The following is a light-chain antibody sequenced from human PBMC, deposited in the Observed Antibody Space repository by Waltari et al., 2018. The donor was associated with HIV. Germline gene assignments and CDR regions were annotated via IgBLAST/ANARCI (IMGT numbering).Light chain of an antibody. CDR1: SSDVGGYNY. Sequence: QSALTQPPSASGSPGQSVTISCTGTSSDVGGYNYVSWYQQHPGKAPKLMIYEVTTRPSGVPDRFSGSKSGNTASLAVSGLQAEDEADYYCSSYAGSSNLRVFGVGTKLTVL. CDR2: EVT. V-gene: IGLV2-8*01. J-gene: IGLJ2*01. CDR3: SSYAGSSNLRV.